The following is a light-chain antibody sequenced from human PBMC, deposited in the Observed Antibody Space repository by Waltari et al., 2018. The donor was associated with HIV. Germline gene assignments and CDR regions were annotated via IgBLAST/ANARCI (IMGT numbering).Light chain of an antibody. V-gene: IGLV2-8*01. CDR1: SRAVGPYDY. Sequence: QSALTQPPSASGYPGRSVTISCTGTSRAVGPYDYVYWYQQHPGKAPKLMIYGVSKRPSGVPDRFSGSKSANTASLTVSGLQEDDEADYYCSSYAGSNNLVFGGGTKLTVL. J-gene: IGLJ3*02. CDR2: GVS. CDR3: SSYAGSNNLV.